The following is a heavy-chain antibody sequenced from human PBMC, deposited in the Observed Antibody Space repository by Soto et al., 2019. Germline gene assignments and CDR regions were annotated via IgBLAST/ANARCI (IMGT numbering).Heavy chain of an antibody. V-gene: IGHV3-33*01. CDR3: ARSIAAPDAFDI. D-gene: IGHD6-13*01. CDR2: IWYDGGIK. J-gene: IGHJ3*02. CDR1: GFTFSRNG. Sequence: QVQLVESGGGVVQPGRSLRLSCAASGFTFSRNGMHWVRQAPGKGLEWVALIWYDGGIKYYADSVKGRFTISRDNSKNTLYLQMNSLRVDDTAVYYCARSIAAPDAFDIWGQGTVVTVSS.